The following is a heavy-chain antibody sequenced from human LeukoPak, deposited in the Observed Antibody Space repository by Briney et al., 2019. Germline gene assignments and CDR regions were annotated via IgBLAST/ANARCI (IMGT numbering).Heavy chain of an antibody. V-gene: IGHV3-23*01. CDR3: AKAGGYYGSGSPDYFDH. CDR1: GFTFSSYA. Sequence: GGSLRLSCAASGFTFSSYAMTWVRRAPGKGLEWVSSLSGSGVNIFYADSVKGRFTISRDNSQNTVFLQMNSLRAEDTAVYFCAKAGGYYGSGSPDYFDHWGQGTLVTVSS. CDR2: LSGSGVNI. D-gene: IGHD3-10*01. J-gene: IGHJ4*02.